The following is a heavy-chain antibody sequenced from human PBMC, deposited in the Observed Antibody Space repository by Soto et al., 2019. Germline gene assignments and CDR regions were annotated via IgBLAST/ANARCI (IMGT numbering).Heavy chain of an antibody. J-gene: IGHJ6*02. D-gene: IGHD3-9*01. Sequence: GGSLRLSCAASGFTFSSYAMHWVRQAPGKGLEWVAVISYDGSNKYYADSVKGRFTISRDNSKNTLYLQMNSLRAEDTAVYYCARNPYDILTGNHYGMDVWGQGTTVTVSS. CDR1: GFTFSSYA. CDR2: ISYDGSNK. V-gene: IGHV3-30-3*01. CDR3: ARNPYDILTGNHYGMDV.